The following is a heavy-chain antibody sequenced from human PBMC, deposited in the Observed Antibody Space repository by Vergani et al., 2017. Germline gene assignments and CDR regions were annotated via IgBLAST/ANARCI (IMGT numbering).Heavy chain of an antibody. D-gene: IGHD3-22*01. CDR1: GFTFTSSA. CDR2: IVVGSGNT. Sequence: QMQLVQSGPEVKKPGTSVKVSCKASGFTFTSSAMQWVRQARGQRLEWIGWIVVGSGNTNYAQKFQERVTMTRNTSISTAYMELSSLRSEDTAVYYCARLPYDSPYYYYGMDVWGQGTKVTVSS. V-gene: IGHV1-58*02. CDR3: ARLPYDSPYYYYGMDV. J-gene: IGHJ6*02.